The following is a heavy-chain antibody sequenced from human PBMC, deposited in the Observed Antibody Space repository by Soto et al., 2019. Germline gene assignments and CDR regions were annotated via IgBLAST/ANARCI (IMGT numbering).Heavy chain of an antibody. Sequence: EVQLVESGGGLVQPGESLTLSCAASGFPFSSYWMHWVRQAPGKGLVWVSRIKSDGSGTYYADSVQDRFTISRDNARNPXSLQMNSLRVEDTAVYFCASGDGDRYDGNGYLGRHWGQGTLVTVSS. D-gene: IGHD3-22*01. J-gene: IGHJ4*02. V-gene: IGHV3-74*01. CDR3: ASGDGDRYDGNGYLGRH. CDR1: GFPFSSYW. CDR2: IKSDGSGT.